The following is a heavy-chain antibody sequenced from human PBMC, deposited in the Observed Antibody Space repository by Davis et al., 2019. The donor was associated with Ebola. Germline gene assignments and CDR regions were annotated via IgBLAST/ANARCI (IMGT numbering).Heavy chain of an antibody. D-gene: IGHD3-3*01. CDR1: GFTFSNYW. Sequence: GESLKISCAASGFTFSNYWMHWVRQVPGKRLMWVSRIDSDGSGTAYADSVKGRFTISRDNAKNTVYLQMNSLRDEDTAVYYCARARGYDFWSGYLGWFDPWGQGTLVTVSS. CDR3: ARARGYDFWSGYLGWFDP. J-gene: IGHJ5*02. CDR2: IDSDGSGT. V-gene: IGHV3-74*01.